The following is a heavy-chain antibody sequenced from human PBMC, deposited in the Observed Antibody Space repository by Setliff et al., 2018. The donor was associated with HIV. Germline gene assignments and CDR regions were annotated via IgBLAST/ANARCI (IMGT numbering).Heavy chain of an antibody. CDR3: ARDGSGSYYGILNYYYYYMDV. D-gene: IGHD3-10*01. CDR2: INWNGGST. V-gene: IGHV3-20*04. J-gene: IGHJ6*03. Sequence: GGSLRLSCAVSGFTFEDYGMSWVRQAPGKGLEWVSGINWNGGSTGYVDSVKGRFTISRDNAKNSLYLQMNSLRAEDTAVYYCARDGSGSYYGILNYYYYYMDVWGKGTTVTVSS. CDR1: GFTFEDYG.